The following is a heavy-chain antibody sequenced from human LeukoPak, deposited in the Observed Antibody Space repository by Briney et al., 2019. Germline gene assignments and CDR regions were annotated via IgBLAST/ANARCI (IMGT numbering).Heavy chain of an antibody. CDR3: AREEDSSSWMNFDY. CDR2: INPNSGGT. CDR1: GYTFTGYY. D-gene: IGHD6-13*01. Sequence: ASVKVSCKASGYTFTGYYMHWVRQAPGQGLEWMGWINPNSGGTNYAQKFQGRVTMTRDTSISTAYMELSRLRSDDTAVYYRAREEDSSSWMNFDYWGQGTLVTVSS. J-gene: IGHJ4*02. V-gene: IGHV1-2*02.